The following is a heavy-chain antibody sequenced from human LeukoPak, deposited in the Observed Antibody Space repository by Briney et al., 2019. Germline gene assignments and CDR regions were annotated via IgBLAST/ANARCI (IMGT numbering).Heavy chain of an antibody. CDR1: GGSIRSSSYY. Sequence: SETLSLTCTVYGGSIRSSSYYWGWIRQPPGKGLESIGSIYYSGSTYYNPSLKSRVTISVDTSKNQFSLKLSSVTAADTAVYYCARQEYYYDSSGYPIGYGMDVWGQGTTVTVSS. J-gene: IGHJ6*02. CDR2: IYYSGST. V-gene: IGHV4-39*01. D-gene: IGHD3-22*01. CDR3: ARQEYYYDSSGYPIGYGMDV.